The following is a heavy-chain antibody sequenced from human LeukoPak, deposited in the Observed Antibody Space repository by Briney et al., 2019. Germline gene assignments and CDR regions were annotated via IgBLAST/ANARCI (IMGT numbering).Heavy chain of an antibody. V-gene: IGHV3-23*01. D-gene: IGHD3-16*01. CDR1: GFIFSSYA. CDR2: ISGSGGTT. J-gene: IGHJ4*02. CDR3: VKETGPFGV. Sequence: GGSLRFSCVASGFIFSSYAMGWVRQAPGKGLEWVSVISGSGGTTYYGDSVKGRFTISRDNSRNTLSLQMNSLRAEDTAVYYCVKETGPFGVWGQGTLVTVSS.